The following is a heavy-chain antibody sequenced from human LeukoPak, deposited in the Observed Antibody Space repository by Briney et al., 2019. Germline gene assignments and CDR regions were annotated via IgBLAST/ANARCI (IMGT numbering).Heavy chain of an antibody. D-gene: IGHD3-10*01. Sequence: SETLSLTCTVSGGSISSYYWSWIRQPPGKGLEWIGYIYYSGSTNYNPSLKSRVTISVDTSKNQFSLKLSSVTAADTAVYYCARETYYYGSGSYGNWFDPWGQGTLVTVSS. V-gene: IGHV4-59*12. CDR3: ARETYYYGSGSYGNWFDP. CDR2: IYYSGST. J-gene: IGHJ5*02. CDR1: GGSISSYY.